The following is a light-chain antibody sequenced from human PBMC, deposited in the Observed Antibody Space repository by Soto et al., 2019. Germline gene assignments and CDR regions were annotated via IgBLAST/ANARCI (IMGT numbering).Light chain of an antibody. Sequence: DVVMTQSSLSLPVTLGQPASISCRSSQSLVHSDGDIYLNWFQQGPGQSPRRLIYKVSNRDSGVPDRFSGSGSGTDFTLKISRVEAEDIGVYYCMQGTHWPFTFGQGTKLEIK. CDR1: QSLVHSDGDIY. V-gene: IGKV2-30*02. J-gene: IGKJ2*01. CDR2: KVS. CDR3: MQGTHWPFT.